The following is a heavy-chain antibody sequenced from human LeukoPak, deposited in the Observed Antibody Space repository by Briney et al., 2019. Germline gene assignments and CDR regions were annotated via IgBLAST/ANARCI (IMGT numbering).Heavy chain of an antibody. CDR3: AKAMLGTAMFDY. V-gene: IGHV3-23*01. CDR2: ISGSGYST. CDR1: AFTFSSFC. Sequence: SLSLSCPVAAFTFSSFCTRWDRQPQGSWLEWDSSISGSGYSTYYADSVKGRFTISRNNSKNTLYLQMNSLRAEDTAVYYCAKAMLGTAMFDYWGQGTLVTVSS. D-gene: IGHD5-18*01. J-gene: IGHJ4*02.